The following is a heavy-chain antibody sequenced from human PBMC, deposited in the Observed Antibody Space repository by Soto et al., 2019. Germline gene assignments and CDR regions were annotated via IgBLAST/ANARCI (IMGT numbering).Heavy chain of an antibody. D-gene: IGHD4-17*01. V-gene: IGHV1-2*04. CDR1: GYTFTGYY. Sequence: QVQLVQSGAEVKKPGASVKVSCKASGYTFTGYYMHWVRQAPGQGLEWMGWINPNSGGTNYGQKFQGWVTMTRDTAISTAYMELSRLGSDDTAVYYCARGIYGDYVLDYWGQGTLVTVSS. CDR3: ARGIYGDYVLDY. J-gene: IGHJ4*02. CDR2: INPNSGGT.